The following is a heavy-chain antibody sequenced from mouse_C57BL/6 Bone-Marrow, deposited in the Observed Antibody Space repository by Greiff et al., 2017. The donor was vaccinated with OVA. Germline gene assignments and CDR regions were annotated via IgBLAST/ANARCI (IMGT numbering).Heavy chain of an antibody. V-gene: IGHV1-59*01. CDR1: GYTFTNYW. CDR3: AHYGSILYLHY. CDR2: IAPSDSYI. J-gene: IGHJ2*02. Sequence: QVQLQQPGAELVRPGTSVKLSCKASGYTFTNYWMHWVKQRPVQGLEWIGVIAPSDSYINYNQKFKGRATLTVDTSSSTAYMHLSSLTSEDSAVYYCAHYGSILYLHYWGQGTSLTVSS. D-gene: IGHD1-1*01.